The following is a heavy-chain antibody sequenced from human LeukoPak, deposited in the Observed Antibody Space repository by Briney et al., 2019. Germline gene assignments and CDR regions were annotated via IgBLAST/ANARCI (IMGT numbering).Heavy chain of an antibody. CDR1: GFTFSSYG. Sequence: GGSLRLSCAASGFTFSSYGMHWVRQAPGKGLEWEAFIRYDGSNKYYADSVKGRFTISRDNSKNTLYLQMNSLRAEDTAVYYCAKDIGSYFYYFDYWGQGTLVTVSS. J-gene: IGHJ4*02. CDR2: IRYDGSNK. V-gene: IGHV3-30*02. D-gene: IGHD3-10*01. CDR3: AKDIGSYFYYFDY.